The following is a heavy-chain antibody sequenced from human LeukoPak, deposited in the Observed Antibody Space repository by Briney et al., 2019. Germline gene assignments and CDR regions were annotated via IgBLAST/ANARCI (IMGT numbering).Heavy chain of an antibody. V-gene: IGHV1-69*04. CDR1: GGTFSSYA. J-gene: IGHJ6*04. CDR2: IIPILGIA. Sequence: SVKVSCKASGGTFSSYAISWVRQAPGQGLEWMGRIIPILGIANYAQKFQGRVTITADESTSTAYMELSSLRSEDTAVYYCARAKTYYYGMDVWGKGTTVTVSS. CDR3: ARAKTYYYGMDV.